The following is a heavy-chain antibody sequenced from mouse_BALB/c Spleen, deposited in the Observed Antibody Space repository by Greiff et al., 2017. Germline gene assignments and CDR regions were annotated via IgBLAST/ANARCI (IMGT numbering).Heavy chain of an antibody. CDR3: ARSRAIDY. V-gene: IGHV1-7*01. J-gene: IGHJ4*01. CDR2: INPSTGYT. CDR1: GYTFTSYW. Sequence: VQLQQSGAELAKPGASVKMSCKASGYTFTSYWMHWVKQRPGQGLEWIGYINPSTGYTEYNQKFKDKATLTADKSSSTAYMQLSSLTSEDSAVYYCARSRAIDYWSQGTSVTVSS.